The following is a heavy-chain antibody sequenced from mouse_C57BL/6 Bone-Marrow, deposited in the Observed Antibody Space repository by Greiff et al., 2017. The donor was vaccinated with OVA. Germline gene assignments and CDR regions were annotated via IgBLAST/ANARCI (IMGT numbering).Heavy chain of an antibody. CDR3: ARDAFDYGSSYGYFDY. Sequence: EVQLQQSGPELVKPGASVKMSCKASGYTFTDYNMHWVKQSHGKSLEWIGYINPNNGGTSYNQKFKGKATLTVNKSSSTAYMELRSLTSEDSAVYYCARDAFDYGSSYGYFDYWGQGTTLTVSS. D-gene: IGHD1-1*01. CDR2: INPNNGGT. J-gene: IGHJ2*01. V-gene: IGHV1-22*01. CDR1: GYTFTDYN.